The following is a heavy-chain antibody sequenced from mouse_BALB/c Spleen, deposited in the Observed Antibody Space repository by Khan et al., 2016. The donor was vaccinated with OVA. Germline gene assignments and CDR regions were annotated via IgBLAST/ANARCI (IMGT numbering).Heavy chain of an antibody. Sequence: QVQLKQSGAELAKPGASVKMSCKASGYTFINYWMNWVKQRPGQGLEWIGYINPTTGYTEYNLKFKDKATLTADKSSSTAHMQLSSLTSEDSAVYYCARRGLRWYFDYGGQGTTLTVSS. CDR3: ARRGLRWYFDY. V-gene: IGHV1-7*01. CDR2: INPTTGYT. J-gene: IGHJ2*01. CDR1: GYTFINYW. D-gene: IGHD1-1*01.